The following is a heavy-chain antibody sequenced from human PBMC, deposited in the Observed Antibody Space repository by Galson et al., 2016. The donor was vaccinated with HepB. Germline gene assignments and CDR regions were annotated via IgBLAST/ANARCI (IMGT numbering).Heavy chain of an antibody. Sequence: TLSLTCTVSGGSISSASHFWSWMRQPAGKGLEWIGRIYTNGDTEYTDYNPSLKSRVTISVDTSKNQFSLKLNSVTAADTAVYCCARTNGPGNGNFDRLFDVWGQGTMVTVSS. CDR1: GGSISSASHF. CDR2: IYTNG. V-gene: IGHV4-61*02. CDR3: ARTNGPGNGNFDRLFDV. D-gene: IGHD1-7*01. J-gene: IGHJ3*01.